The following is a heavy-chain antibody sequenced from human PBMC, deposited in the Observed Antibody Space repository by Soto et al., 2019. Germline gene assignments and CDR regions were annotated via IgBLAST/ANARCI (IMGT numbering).Heavy chain of an antibody. CDR2: IIPIFGTA. CDR3: ARGIVGATKDYYYGIYL. Sequence: QVQLVQSGAEVKKPGSSVKVSCKASGGTFSSYAISWVRQAPGQGLEWMGGIIPIFGTANYPQKFQGRVTSTDDESTSTAYMELSSLRSEYTAVYYCARGIVGATKDYYYGIYLWCQGTTVTVSS. CDR1: GGTFSSYA. J-gene: IGHJ6*02. D-gene: IGHD1-26*01. V-gene: IGHV1-69*01.